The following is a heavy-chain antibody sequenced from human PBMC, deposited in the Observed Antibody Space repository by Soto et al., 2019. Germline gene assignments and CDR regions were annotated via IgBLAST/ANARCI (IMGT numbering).Heavy chain of an antibody. J-gene: IGHJ6*02. V-gene: IGHV1-69*01. CDR3: ARNDREIVVVKDDYYYGMDV. Sequence: QVQLVQSGAEVKKPGASVKVSCKASGYTFTGFYMHWVRQAPGQGLEWMGGIIPIFGTANYAQKFQGRVTITADESTSTAYMELSSLRSEDTAVYYCARNDREIVVVKDDYYYGMDVWGQGTTVTVSS. CDR2: IIPIFGTA. CDR1: GYTFTGFY. D-gene: IGHD3-22*01.